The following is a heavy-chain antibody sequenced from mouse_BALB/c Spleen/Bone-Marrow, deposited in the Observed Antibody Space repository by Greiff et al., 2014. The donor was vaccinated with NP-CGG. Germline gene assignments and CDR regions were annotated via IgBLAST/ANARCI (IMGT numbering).Heavy chain of an antibody. Sequence: VQLKESGGGLVQPGGSRKLSCAASGFTFSSFGMHWVRQAPEKGLEWVAYISSGNSNIYYADTVKGRFTISRDNPKNTLFLQMTSLRSEDTAMYYCTRGGNWDDFDYWGQGTTLTVSS. CDR3: TRGGNWDDFDY. D-gene: IGHD4-1*01. V-gene: IGHV5-17*02. J-gene: IGHJ2*01. CDR1: GFTFSSFG. CDR2: ISSGNSNI.